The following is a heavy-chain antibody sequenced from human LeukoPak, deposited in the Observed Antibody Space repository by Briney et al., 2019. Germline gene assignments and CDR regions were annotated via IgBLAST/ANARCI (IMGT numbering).Heavy chain of an antibody. V-gene: IGHV4-34*01. J-gene: IGHJ6*03. CDR3: ARARVRGAPYYYYMDV. CDR1: GGSFSGYY. Sequence: PSETLSLTCAVYGGSFSGYYWSWIRQPPGKGLEWIGEINHSGSTNYNPSLKSRVTISVDTSKNQFSLKLSSVTAADTAVYYCARARVRGAPYYYYMDVWGKGTTVTISS. D-gene: IGHD3-10*01. CDR2: INHSGST.